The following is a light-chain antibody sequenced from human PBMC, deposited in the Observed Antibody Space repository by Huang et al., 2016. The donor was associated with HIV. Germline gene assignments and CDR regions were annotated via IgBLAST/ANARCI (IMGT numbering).Light chain of an antibody. J-gene: IGKJ2*01. CDR2: YAS. Sequence: EIVLTQSPDFQSVTPKEKITITCWASQNIGNSLHWYQQKPDQSPQLLIKYASQTISGVPSRFSGSGSGTDFTLTINTPEAGDAATYYCHQSSSLPYTFGQGTKLEIK. V-gene: IGKV6-21*02. CDR3: HQSSSLPYT. CDR1: QNIGNS.